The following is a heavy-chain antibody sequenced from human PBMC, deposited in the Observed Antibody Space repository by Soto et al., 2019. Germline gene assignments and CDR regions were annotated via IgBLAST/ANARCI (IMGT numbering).Heavy chain of an antibody. D-gene: IGHD3-16*01. CDR2: ISTSSSYI. CDR3: ARDLHDYVSFRFDP. CDR1: GFTYSRDA. Sequence: GGSLRLSCAASGFTYSRDAMNWVLQAQGKGLEWVSSISTSSSYIYYADSLKGRFTISRDNAKNSLYLQMNSLRAEDTAVYYCARDLHDYVSFRFDPWGQGTLVTV. J-gene: IGHJ5*02. V-gene: IGHV3-21*01.